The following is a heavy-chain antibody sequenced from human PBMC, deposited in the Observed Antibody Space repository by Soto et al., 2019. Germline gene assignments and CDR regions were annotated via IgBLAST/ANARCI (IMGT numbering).Heavy chain of an antibody. Sequence: PSETLSLTCTVSSGSISSYYWNWIRQPPGKGLEWIGSIYYSGNTNYSPSLKSRVTISVDTSKKQFSLKLTSVTAADTAMYFCARVDSASWLDYWGQGTLVTVSS. V-gene: IGHV4-59*01. CDR1: SGSISSYY. CDR3: ARVDSASWLDY. D-gene: IGHD6-13*01. J-gene: IGHJ4*02. CDR2: IYYSGNT.